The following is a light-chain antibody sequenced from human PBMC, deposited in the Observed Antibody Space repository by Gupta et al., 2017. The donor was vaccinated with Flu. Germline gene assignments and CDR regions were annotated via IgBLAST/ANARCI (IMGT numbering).Light chain of an antibody. J-gene: IGKJ1*01. CDR3: QQSHRTPWT. V-gene: IGKV1-39*01. CDR2: GVS. Sequence: DIQMTQSPSSLSASVGDRVTITCRASQSINSFLNWYQQKPGKVPDLLIYGVSTLQSGVPSRFSGSGSGTDFTLTSSSLQPEDFATYYCQQSHRTPWTFGQGTKVEIK. CDR1: QSINSF.